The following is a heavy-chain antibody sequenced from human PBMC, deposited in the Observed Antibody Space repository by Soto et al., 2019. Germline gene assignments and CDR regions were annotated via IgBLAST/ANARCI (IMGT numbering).Heavy chain of an antibody. CDR1: GDISPRYG. CDR3: AGDHGNYRTFDQ. CDR2: INCYNGVT. J-gene: IGHJ4*02. Sequence: GPEVKKPGALVKVSCKASGDISPRYGISWVRQAPGQGLEWLGWINCYNGVTNYAQSLQGRVTLTTDSSTSTAYMEVRSLRFDDTAVYYCAGDHGNYRTFDQWGQGTLVTVSS. V-gene: IGHV1-18*01. D-gene: IGHD4-4*01.